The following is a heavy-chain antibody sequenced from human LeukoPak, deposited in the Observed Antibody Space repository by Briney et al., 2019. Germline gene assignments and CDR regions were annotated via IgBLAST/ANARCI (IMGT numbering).Heavy chain of an antibody. D-gene: IGHD6-13*01. Sequence: GASVKVSCKASGYTFTSYGINWVRQAPGQGLEWMGWISAYNGNTNYAQRLQGRVTMTTDTSTSTAYMELRSLRSDDTAVYYCATGGGSSWSPWELLDYWGQGTLVTVSS. CDR3: ATGGGSSWSPWELLDY. CDR1: GYTFTSYG. J-gene: IGHJ4*02. V-gene: IGHV1-18*01. CDR2: ISAYNGNT.